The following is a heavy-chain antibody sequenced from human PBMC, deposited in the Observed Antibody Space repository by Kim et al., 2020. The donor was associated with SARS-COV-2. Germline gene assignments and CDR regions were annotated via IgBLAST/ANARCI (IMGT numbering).Heavy chain of an antibody. CDR1: GFAFDDSA. J-gene: IGHJ3*01. CDR3: VARKGWFGSLTSLDV. Sequence: GGSLRLSCAASGFAFDDSAMHWVRQAPGKGLEWVAGINWSGDTIAYAGSVKGRFTISRDNAKNYLYLEMNSLKPADTALYYCVARKGWFGSLTSLDVWGQGTVVKVSS. CDR2: INWSGDTI. V-gene: IGHV3-9*01. D-gene: IGHD3-10*01.